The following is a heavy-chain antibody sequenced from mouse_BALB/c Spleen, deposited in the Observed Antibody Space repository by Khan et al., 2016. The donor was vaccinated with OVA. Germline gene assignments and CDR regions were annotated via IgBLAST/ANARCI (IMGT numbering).Heavy chain of an antibody. V-gene: IGHV1S136*01. CDR3: AREVSSWDFSFPY. D-gene: IGHD4-1*01. CDR1: GYTFTNYV. J-gene: IGHJ3*01. CDR2: INPDNAGT. Sequence: EVQLQESGPELVEPGASVKMSCKTSGYTFTNYVLHWVQQRPGQGLEWLAYINPDNAGTRYNEIFRGKATLTSDISSTTAYLELSSMTSADSAVYYCAREVSSWDFSFPYWGQGTLVTVSA.